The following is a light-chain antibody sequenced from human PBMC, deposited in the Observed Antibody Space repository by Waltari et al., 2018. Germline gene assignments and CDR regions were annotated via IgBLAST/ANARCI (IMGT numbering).Light chain of an antibody. CDR3: AAWDDSLNGWV. Sequence: QSVLTQPPSASGAPGHRVNLSCSGRIPYIGTNTVHWYQQLPGTAPKLLIYSNNQRPSWVPDRFSGSKSGTSASLAISGLQSEDEADYYCAAWDDSLNGWVFGGGTKLTVL. J-gene: IGLJ3*02. CDR1: IPYIGTNT. CDR2: SNN. V-gene: IGLV1-44*01.